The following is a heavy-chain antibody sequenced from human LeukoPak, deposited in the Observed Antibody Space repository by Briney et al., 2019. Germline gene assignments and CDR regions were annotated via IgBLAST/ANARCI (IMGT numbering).Heavy chain of an antibody. D-gene: IGHD1-26*01. CDR2: INPNSGGT. CDR1: GYTFTHHG. J-gene: IGHJ4*02. Sequence: GASVKVSCKASGYTFTHHGISWVRQAPGQGLEWMGWINPNSGGTNYAQKFQGWVTMTRDTSISTAYMELSRLRSDDTAVYYCARDRGVGAIDYFDYWGQGTLVTVSS. V-gene: IGHV1-2*04. CDR3: ARDRGVGAIDYFDY.